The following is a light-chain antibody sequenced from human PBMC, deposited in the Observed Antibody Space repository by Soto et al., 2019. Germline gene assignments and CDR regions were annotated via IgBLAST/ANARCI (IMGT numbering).Light chain of an antibody. CDR1: QTVSSSY. J-gene: IGKJ2*01. CDR2: GAS. CDR3: QQYGSSPPYT. V-gene: IGKV3-20*01. Sequence: EIVLTQSPGTLSLCPGERATLSCRASQTVSSSYLAWYQQKPGQAPSLLIYGASSRATGIPDRFSGSGSGTDFTLTISRLEPEDFAVYYCQQYGSSPPYTFGQGTKLEIK.